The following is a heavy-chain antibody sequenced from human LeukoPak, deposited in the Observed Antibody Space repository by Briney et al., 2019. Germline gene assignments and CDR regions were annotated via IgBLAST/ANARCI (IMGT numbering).Heavy chain of an antibody. J-gene: IGHJ4*02. CDR3: AKRVGDNWNSQIVY. CDR1: GYTFSRHG. Sequence: GGSLRLSCAASGYTFSRHGIHWVRQAPGKGLEWVSAISGSGGSTYYADSVKGRFTISRDNSKNTLYLQMNSLRAEDTAVYYCAKRVGDNWNSQIVYWGQGTLVTVSS. V-gene: IGHV3-23*01. CDR2: ISGSGGST. D-gene: IGHD1-7*01.